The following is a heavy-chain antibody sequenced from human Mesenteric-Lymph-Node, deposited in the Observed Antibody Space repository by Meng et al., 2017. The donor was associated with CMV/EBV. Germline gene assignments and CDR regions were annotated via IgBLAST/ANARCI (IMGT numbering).Heavy chain of an antibody. CDR2: VNHSGSI. CDR3: ASDGSQYYYDSSGYFMGGY. Sequence: SETLSLTCAVYGGSFSGFYWNWIRQPPGKGLQWIGEVNHSGSINYNPSLKSRVTISVDTSKNQFSLKLSSVTAADTAVYYCASDGSQYYYDSSGYFMGGYWGQGTLVTVSS. D-gene: IGHD3-22*01. V-gene: IGHV4-34*01. J-gene: IGHJ4*02. CDR1: GGSFSGFY.